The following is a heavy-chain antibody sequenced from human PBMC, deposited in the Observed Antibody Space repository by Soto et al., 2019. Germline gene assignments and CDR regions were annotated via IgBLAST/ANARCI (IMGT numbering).Heavy chain of an antibody. CDR3: GRESESIVLMVYAISGGFDI. CDR2: IIPIFGTA. J-gene: IGHJ3*02. V-gene: IGHV1-69*01. Sequence: QVQLVQSGAEVKKPGSSVKVSCKASGGTFSSYAISWVRQAPGQGLEWMGGIIPIFGTANNAKKFQGRVTITAKEPTSTAYMEMSRRISEDTAMYYSGRESESIVLMVYAISGGFDIWVQGTMVTVSS. D-gene: IGHD2-8*01. CDR1: GGTFSSYA.